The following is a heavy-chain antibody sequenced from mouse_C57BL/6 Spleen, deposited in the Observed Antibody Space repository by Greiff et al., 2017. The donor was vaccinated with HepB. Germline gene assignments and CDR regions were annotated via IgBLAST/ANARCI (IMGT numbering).Heavy chain of an antibody. CDR1: GFTFTSYW. CDR2: IDPSDSYT. Sequence: QVQLQQPGAELVKPGASVKLSCKASGFTFTSYWMQWVKQRPGQGLEWIGEIDPSDSYTNYNQKFTGKATLTVDTSSCTAYMQLSSLTSEDSAVYYCERGVITTVVADWDFDVWGTGTTVTVSS. J-gene: IGHJ1*03. V-gene: IGHV1-50*01. CDR3: ERGVITTVVADWDFDV. D-gene: IGHD1-1*01.